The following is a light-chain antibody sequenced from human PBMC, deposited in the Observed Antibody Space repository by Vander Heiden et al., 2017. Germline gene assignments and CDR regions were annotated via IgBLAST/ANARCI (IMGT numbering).Light chain of an antibody. CDR3: AAWDDSLNGRYV. CDR2: NNN. J-gene: IGLJ2*01. V-gene: IGLV1-44*01. CDR1: SSNIGSNT. Sequence: QSVLTQPPSASGTPGQRVPISCSGSSSNIGSNTVNWYQQLPGTAPNLLIYNNNQRPSGVPDRFSGSKSGTSASLAISGLQSEDEADYYCAAWDDSLNGRYVFGGGTKLTVL.